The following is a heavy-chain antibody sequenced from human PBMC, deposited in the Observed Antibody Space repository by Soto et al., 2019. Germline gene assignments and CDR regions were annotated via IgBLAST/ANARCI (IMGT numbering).Heavy chain of an antibody. CDR1: GGSISSGGYS. Sequence: QVQLQESGPGLVKPSQTLSLTCTVSGGSISSGGYSWSWIRQHPGKGLEWIGYIYYSGSTYYNPSLKSRVTISVDTSKNQFSLKLSSVTAADTAVYYCARAITYYDIYFDYWGQGTLVTVSS. CDR2: IYYSGST. CDR3: ARAITYYDIYFDY. J-gene: IGHJ4*02. D-gene: IGHD3-22*01. V-gene: IGHV4-31*03.